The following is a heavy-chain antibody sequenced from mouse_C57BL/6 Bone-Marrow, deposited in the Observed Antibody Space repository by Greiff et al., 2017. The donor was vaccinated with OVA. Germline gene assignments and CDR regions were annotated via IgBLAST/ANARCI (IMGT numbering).Heavy chain of an antibody. V-gene: IGHV1-81*01. CDR2: IYPRSGHT. CDR3: ARDYYGSSPLYYFDY. J-gene: IGHJ2*01. D-gene: IGHD1-1*01. CDR1: GYTFTSYG. Sequence: VQLQQSGAELARPGASVKLSCKASGYTFTSYGISWVKQRTGQGLEWIGEIYPRSGHTYYNEKFKGKATLTADKSSSTAYMELRSLTSEDSAVYFCARDYYGSSPLYYFDYWGQGTTLTVSS.